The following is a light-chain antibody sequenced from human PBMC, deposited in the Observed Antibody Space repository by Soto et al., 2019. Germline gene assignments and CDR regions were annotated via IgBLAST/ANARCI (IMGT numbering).Light chain of an antibody. CDR1: QSINNY. Sequence: EIVLTQSPGTLSLSPGERATLSCRPSQSINNYVAWYQQKPGQAPRVLIYDSSIRATGVPDRFSGSGSGTDFTLTISRLEPGDFAVYYCQHYFDSPETFGGGTKLEIK. V-gene: IGKV3-20*01. CDR3: QHYFDSPET. CDR2: DSS. J-gene: IGKJ4*01.